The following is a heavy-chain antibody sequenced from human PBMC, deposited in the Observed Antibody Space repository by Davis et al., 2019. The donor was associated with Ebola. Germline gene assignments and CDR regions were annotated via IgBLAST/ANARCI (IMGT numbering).Heavy chain of an antibody. Sequence: GESLKISCAASGFTFSSYSMNWVRQAPGKGLEWVSYISSSSSTIYYADSVKGRFTISRDNAKNSLYLQMNSLRDEDTAVYYCARAGDHSSGWYGGAVYYYYGMDVWGQGTTVTVSS. CDR1: GFTFSSYS. V-gene: IGHV3-48*02. CDR3: ARAGDHSSGWYGGAVYYYYGMDV. J-gene: IGHJ6*02. CDR2: ISSSSSTI. D-gene: IGHD6-13*01.